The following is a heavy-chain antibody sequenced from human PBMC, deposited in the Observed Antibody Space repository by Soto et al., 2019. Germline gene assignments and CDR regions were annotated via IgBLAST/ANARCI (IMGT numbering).Heavy chain of an antibody. V-gene: IGHV2-26*01. Sequence: SGPTLVNPTETLTLTCTVSGFSLSNARMGVSWIRQPPGKALEWLAHIFSNDEKSYSTSLKSRLTISKDTSKSQVVLTMTNMDPVDTATYYCARIPASLHYYYYGMDVWGQGTTVTVSS. CDR3: ARIPASLHYYYYGMDV. CDR2: IFSNDEK. CDR1: GFSLSNARMG. J-gene: IGHJ6*02.